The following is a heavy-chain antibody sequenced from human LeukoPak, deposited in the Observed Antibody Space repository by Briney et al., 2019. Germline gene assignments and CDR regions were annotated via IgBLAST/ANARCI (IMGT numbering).Heavy chain of an antibody. D-gene: IGHD6-13*01. CDR3: ASMGIAAAGLSYYFDC. Sequence: HPGGSLRLSCAASGFTFSSYWMSWVRQAPGKGLEWVANIKQDGSEKYYVDSVKGRFTISRDNAKNSLYLQMNSLRAEDTAVYYCASMGIAAAGLSYYFDCWGQGTLVTVSS. CDR2: IKQDGSEK. J-gene: IGHJ4*02. CDR1: GFTFSSYW. V-gene: IGHV3-7*01.